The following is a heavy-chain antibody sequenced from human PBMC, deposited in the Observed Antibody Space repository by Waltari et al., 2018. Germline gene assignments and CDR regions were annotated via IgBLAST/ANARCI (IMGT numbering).Heavy chain of an antibody. CDR2: IHRSGRT. V-gene: IGHV4-4*02. D-gene: IGHD2-15*01. Sequence: QVQLQESGPGLVTPSGTLSLTCAVSGDFMRSTDWWSWVRQPPGKGLEWIGQIHRSGRTHYNPSLETRVSMSIDTSNNQFSLKVTSATAADTAVYYCARDRGRGLYLDSWGQGTLVTVSP. J-gene: IGHJ4*02. CDR3: ARDRGRGLYLDS. CDR1: GDFMRSTDW.